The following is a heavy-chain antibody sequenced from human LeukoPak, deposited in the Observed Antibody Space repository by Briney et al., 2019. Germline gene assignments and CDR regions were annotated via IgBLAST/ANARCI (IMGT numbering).Heavy chain of an antibody. Sequence: LETLSLTCTVSGGSISSYYWSWIRQPPGKGLEWIGYVSDSGSSNYNPSLKSRVTISVDTSKNQFSLKLSSVTAADTAVYYCASSSSRYRYFDYWGQGTLVTVSS. CDR2: VSDSGSS. D-gene: IGHD6-13*01. V-gene: IGHV4-59*01. CDR3: ASSSSRYRYFDY. J-gene: IGHJ4*02. CDR1: GGSISSYY.